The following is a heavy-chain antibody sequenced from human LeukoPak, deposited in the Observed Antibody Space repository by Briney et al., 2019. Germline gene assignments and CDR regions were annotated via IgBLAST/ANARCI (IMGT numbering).Heavy chain of an antibody. Sequence: QAGGSLRLSCGASGLTVSSYEMNWVRQAPGKGREWISYISSSGNAIFYSDSVKGRFTISRDNAKNSLHLQMNSLRVEDTAVYYCVRGGGRGDYNERYYFDYWGQGTLVTVSS. CDR1: GLTVSSYE. CDR3: VRGGGRGDYNERYYFDY. V-gene: IGHV3-48*03. CDR2: ISSSGNAI. D-gene: IGHD3-22*01. J-gene: IGHJ4*02.